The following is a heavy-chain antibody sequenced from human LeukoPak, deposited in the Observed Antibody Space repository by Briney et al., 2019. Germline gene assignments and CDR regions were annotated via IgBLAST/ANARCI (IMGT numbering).Heavy chain of an antibody. D-gene: IGHD3-9*01. Sequence: SETLSLTCTVSGGSISSYYWSWIRQPPGKGLEWIGYIYRIGNTDYNPSLKSRVTISLDTSKNQLSLNPTSVTAADTAVYYCAGRGQRYFRDWGQGTLVTVSS. CDR3: AGRGQRYFRD. J-gene: IGHJ1*01. V-gene: IGHV4-4*08. CDR1: GGSISSYY. CDR2: IYRIGNT.